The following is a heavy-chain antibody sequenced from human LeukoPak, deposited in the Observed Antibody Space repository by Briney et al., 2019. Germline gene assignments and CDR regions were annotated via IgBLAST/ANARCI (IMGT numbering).Heavy chain of an antibody. CDR3: AKSPRYDSSGYLIYYFDY. CDR1: GFTFSSYG. Sequence: GGSLRLSCAASGFTFSSYGMSWVHQAPGKGLEWVSAISGSGGSTYYADSVKGRFTISRDNSKNTLYLQMNSLRAEDTAVYYCAKSPRYDSSGYLIYYFDYWGLGTLVTVSS. CDR2: ISGSGGST. D-gene: IGHD3-22*01. V-gene: IGHV3-23*01. J-gene: IGHJ4*02.